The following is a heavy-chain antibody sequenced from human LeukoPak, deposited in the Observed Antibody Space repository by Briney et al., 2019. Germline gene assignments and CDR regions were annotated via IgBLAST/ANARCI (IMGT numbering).Heavy chain of an antibody. D-gene: IGHD6-19*01. CDR3: ARVRYSSGRYDY. CDR1: GGTFSSYA. CDR2: IIPIFGTA. J-gene: IGHJ4*02. Sequence: SVKVSCKASGGTFSSYAISWVRQAPGQGLELMGRIIPIFGTANYAQKFQGRVTITTDESTSTAYMELSSLRSEDTAVYYCARVRYSSGRYDYWGQGTLVTVSS. V-gene: IGHV1-69*05.